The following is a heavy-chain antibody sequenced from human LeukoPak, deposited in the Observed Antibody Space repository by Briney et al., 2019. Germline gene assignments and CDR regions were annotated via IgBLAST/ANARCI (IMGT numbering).Heavy chain of an antibody. D-gene: IGHD2-15*01. V-gene: IGHV3-7*01. J-gene: IGHJ4*02. CDR2: TKPDGSAE. Sequence: GSLRLSCAASGFRFRNYWMGWVRQAPGKGLEWVANTKPDGSAEYYADSVRGRFTASRDKANNLLYLQMNRLRAEDTAVYYCARDGGLHTNFDYWGQGTLLTVSS. CDR3: ARDGGLHTNFDY. CDR1: GFRFRNYW.